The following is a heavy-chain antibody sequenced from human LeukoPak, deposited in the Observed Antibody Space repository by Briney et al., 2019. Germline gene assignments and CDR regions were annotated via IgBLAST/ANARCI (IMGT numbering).Heavy chain of an antibody. CDR1: GYTFTGYY. CDR2: INPNSGGT. Sequence: GASVKVSCKASGYTFTGYYMHWVRQAPGQGLEWMGWINPNSGGTNYAQKFQGRVTMTRDTSISTAYMELSRLRSDDTAVYYCARQSKGYCSSTSCHGQTYYFDYWGQGTLVTVSS. V-gene: IGHV1-2*02. D-gene: IGHD2-2*01. CDR3: ARQSKGYCSSTSCHGQTYYFDY. J-gene: IGHJ4*02.